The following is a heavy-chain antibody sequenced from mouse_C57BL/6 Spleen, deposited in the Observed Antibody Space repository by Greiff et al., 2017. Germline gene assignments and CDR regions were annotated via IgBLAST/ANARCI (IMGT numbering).Heavy chain of an antibody. V-gene: IGHV1-52*01. CDR3: ASLWLRRDWYLGV. CDR2: IDPSDSET. Sequence: QVQLQQPGAELVRPGSSVKLSCKASGYTFTSYWMHWVKQRPIQGLEWIGNIDPSDSETHYNQKFKDKATLTVDKSSSTAYMQLGSLTSEDSAVYYCASLWLRRDWYLGVWGTGTTVTVSS. J-gene: IGHJ1*03. D-gene: IGHD2-2*01. CDR1: GYTFTSYW.